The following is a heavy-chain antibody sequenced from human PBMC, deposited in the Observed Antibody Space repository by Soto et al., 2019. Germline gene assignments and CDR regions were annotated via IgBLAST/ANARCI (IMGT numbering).Heavy chain of an antibody. Sequence: GGSLRLSCAASGFTFDDYAMHWVRQAPGKGLEWVSGISWNSGSIGYADSVKGRFTISRDNAKNSLYLQMNSLRAEDTALYYCAKDGGGELLYYMDVWGKGTTVTVSS. V-gene: IGHV3-9*01. CDR3: AKDGGGELLYYMDV. D-gene: IGHD3-16*01. CDR2: ISWNSGSI. J-gene: IGHJ6*03. CDR1: GFTFDDYA.